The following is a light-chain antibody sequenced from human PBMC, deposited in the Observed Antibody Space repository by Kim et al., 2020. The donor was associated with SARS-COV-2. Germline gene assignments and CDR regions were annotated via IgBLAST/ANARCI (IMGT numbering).Light chain of an antibody. CDR1: QSVSSN. CDR3: QQYNNWPPWT. J-gene: IGKJ1*01. V-gene: IGKV3-15*01. Sequence: SPGERATLSCRASQSVSSNLAGYQQKHGQDPRRLIYGAATRATGIPARFSGSGSGTEFTLTSSSLQSEDFAVDYCQQYNNWPPWTFGQGTKVDIK. CDR2: GAA.